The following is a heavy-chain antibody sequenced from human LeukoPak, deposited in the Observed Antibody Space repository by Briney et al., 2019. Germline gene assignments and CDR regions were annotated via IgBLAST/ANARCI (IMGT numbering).Heavy chain of an antibody. D-gene: IGHD6-13*01. CDR3: AKGLDIAAADNYYYYYGMDV. CDR2: ISYDGSNK. Sequence: GGSLRLSCVASGFTFSNYGMHWVRQAPGKGLEWVAVISYDGSNKYYADSVKGRFTISRDNSKNTLYLQMNSLRAEDTAVYYCAKGLDIAAADNYYYYYGMDVWGQGTTVTVSS. CDR1: GFTFSNYG. J-gene: IGHJ6*02. V-gene: IGHV3-30*18.